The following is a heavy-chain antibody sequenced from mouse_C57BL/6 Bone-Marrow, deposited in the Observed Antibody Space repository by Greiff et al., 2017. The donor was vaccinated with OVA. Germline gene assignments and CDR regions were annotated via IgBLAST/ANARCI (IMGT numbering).Heavy chain of an antibody. D-gene: IGHD2-5*01. Sequence: EVKLVESGGGLVKPGGSLKLSCAASGFTFSSYAMSWVRQTPGQSLEWVATISDGGSYTYYPDNVKGRVTIPRDKAKNNLILQMSLLKSEDTAMYYCARDESNLAWFAYWGQGTLVTVSA. J-gene: IGHJ3*01. CDR3: ARDESNLAWFAY. V-gene: IGHV5-4*03. CDR1: GFTFSSYA. CDR2: ISDGGSYT.